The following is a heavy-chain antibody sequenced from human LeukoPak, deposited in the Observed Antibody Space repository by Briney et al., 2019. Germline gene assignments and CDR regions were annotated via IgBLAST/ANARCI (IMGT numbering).Heavy chain of an antibody. CDR2: IYYSGST. CDR1: GGSISSGGYY. V-gene: IGHV4-31*03. J-gene: IGHJ4*02. Sequence: SETLSLTCTVSGGSISSGGYYWSWIRQHPGKGLEWIGYIYYSGSTYYNPSLKSRVTISVDTPKNQFSLKLSSVTAADTAVYYCASGYYYDSSGYYYEMVRDYWGQGTLVTVSS. CDR3: ASGYYYDSSGYYYEMVRDY. D-gene: IGHD3-22*01.